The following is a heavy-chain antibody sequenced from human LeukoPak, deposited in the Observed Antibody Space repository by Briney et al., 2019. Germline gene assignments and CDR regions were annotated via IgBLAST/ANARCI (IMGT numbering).Heavy chain of an antibody. CDR3: ARVRDGGSFSAFDM. D-gene: IGHD3-16*01. V-gene: IGHV4-59*01. CDR2: IYYSGTT. J-gene: IGHJ3*02. CDR1: GGSITSYY. Sequence: SETLSLTCTVSGGSITSYYWSWIRQPPGKGLEWIGCIYYSGTTNYNPSLKSRVTISVDTSKNQFSLKLSSVTAADTAVYYCARVRDGGSFSAFDMWGQGTMVTVSS.